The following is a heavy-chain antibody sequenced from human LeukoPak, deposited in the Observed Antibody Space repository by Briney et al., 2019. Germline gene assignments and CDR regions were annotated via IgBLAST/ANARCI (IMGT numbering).Heavy chain of an antibody. V-gene: IGHV4-59*01. CDR1: GGSISKYW. Sequence: SETLSLTCTVSGGSISKYWWGWFRQPPGKGLEWIGYIYYSGSTNYSPSLKSRVTISVDTPNNQFSLKLNSVTAADTAVYYCTTSSGWLPDYWGQGSLVTVSS. J-gene: IGHJ4*02. D-gene: IGHD5-12*01. CDR3: TTSSGWLPDY. CDR2: IYYSGST.